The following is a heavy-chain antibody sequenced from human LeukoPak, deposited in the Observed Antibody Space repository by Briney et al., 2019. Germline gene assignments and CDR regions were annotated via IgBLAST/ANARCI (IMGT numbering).Heavy chain of an antibody. J-gene: IGHJ6*03. CDR1: GFTFSSYS. CDR2: ISSSSSYI. V-gene: IGHV3-21*01. Sequence: PGGSLRLSCAASGFTFSSYSMNWVRQTPGKGLEWVSSISSSSSYIYYADSVKGRFTISRDNAKNSLYLQMNSLRAEDTAVYYCARGDYGELYYMDVWGKGTTVTVSS. CDR3: ARGDYGELYYMDV. D-gene: IGHD4-17*01.